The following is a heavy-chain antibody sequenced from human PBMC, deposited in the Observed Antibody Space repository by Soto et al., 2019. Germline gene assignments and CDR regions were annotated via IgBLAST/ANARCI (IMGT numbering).Heavy chain of an antibody. J-gene: IGHJ4*02. V-gene: IGHV4-39*01. CDR2: IYYSGST. CDR1: GGSISSSSYY. CDR3: ASYYYESSGYYWSDDY. Sequence: QLQLQESGPGLVKPSETLSLTCTVSGGSISSSSYYWGWIRQPPGKGLEWIGSIYYSGSTYYNPSLKSRVTISVDTSKNQFSLKLSSVTAADTAVYYCASYYYESSGYYWSDDYWGQGTLVTVSS. D-gene: IGHD3-22*01.